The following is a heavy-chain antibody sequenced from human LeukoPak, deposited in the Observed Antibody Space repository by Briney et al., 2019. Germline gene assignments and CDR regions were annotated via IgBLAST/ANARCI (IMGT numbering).Heavy chain of an antibody. V-gene: IGHV3-74*01. CDR2: IRSDGSR. Sequence: AGSLRLSCAASGFTFSSYWMHWVRHAPGKGLVWVSRIRSDGSRNYSDSVKGRFTISRDNAKNTLSLQMNSLRAEDTGVYYCARAPSEIGGYYPEYFRHWGQGTLVTVSS. CDR3: ARAPSEIGGYYPEYFRH. D-gene: IGHD3-22*01. CDR1: GFTFSSYW. J-gene: IGHJ1*01.